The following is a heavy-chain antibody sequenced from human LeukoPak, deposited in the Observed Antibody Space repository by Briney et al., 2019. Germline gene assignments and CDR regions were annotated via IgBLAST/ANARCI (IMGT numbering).Heavy chain of an antibody. J-gene: IGHJ6*02. CDR2: IYYSGST. D-gene: IGHD2-15*01. V-gene: IGHV4-59*01. CDR3: ARVGRPVRPYCSGGSCSATPPFYYYYGMDV. Sequence: SETLSLTCTVSGGSISSYYWSWIRQPPGKGLEWIGYIYYSGSTNYNPSLKSRVTISVDTSKNQFCLKLSSVTAADTAVYYCARVGRPVRPYCSGGSCSATPPFYYYYGMDVWGQGTTVTVSS. CDR1: GGSISSYY.